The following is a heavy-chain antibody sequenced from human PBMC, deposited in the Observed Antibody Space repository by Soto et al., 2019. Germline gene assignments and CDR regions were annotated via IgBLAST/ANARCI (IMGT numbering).Heavy chain of an antibody. J-gene: IGHJ6*03. V-gene: IGHV4-59*01. CDR2: IYYSGST. CDR3: ARELGYCSSTSCYDYYYYMDV. Sequence: SETLSLTCTVSGGSISSYYWSWIRQPPGKGLEWIGYIYYSGSTNYNPSLKSRVTISVDTSKNQFSLKLSSVTAADTAVYYCARELGYCSSTSCYDYYYYMDVWGKGTTVTVSS. CDR1: GGSISSYY. D-gene: IGHD2-2*01.